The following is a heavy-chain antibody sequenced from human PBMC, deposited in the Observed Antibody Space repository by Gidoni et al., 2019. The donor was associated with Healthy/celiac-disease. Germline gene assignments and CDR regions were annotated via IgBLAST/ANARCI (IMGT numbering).Heavy chain of an antibody. V-gene: IGHV4-39*01. D-gene: IGHD1-26*01. CDR3: ARKGGYRGSYYVVWPARDYGMDV. Sequence: QLQLQESGPGLVKPSAALSLTCTVAGGSISSSSYYWGWIRQAPGKGLEWIGMIYYSGSTYYNPSLKMRVNISVDTSKNKFSRKLSSVTAADTAVYYCARKGGYRGSYYVVWPARDYGMDVWGQGTMVTVSS. J-gene: IGHJ6*02. CDR2: IYYSGST. CDR1: GGSISSSSYY.